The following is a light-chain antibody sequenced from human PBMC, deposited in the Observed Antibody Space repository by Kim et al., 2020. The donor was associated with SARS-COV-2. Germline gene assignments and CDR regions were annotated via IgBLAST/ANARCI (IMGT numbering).Light chain of an antibody. J-gene: IGLJ2*01. CDR2: GKN. CDR1: SLRRYY. Sequence: VALGQTVRITCQGDSLRRYYASWYQQKPGQAPVLVIYGKNNRPSGIPDRFSGSSSGNTASLTITGAQAEEEADYYCKSRDSSGKEVFGGGTKLTVL. V-gene: IGLV3-19*01. CDR3: KSRDSSGKEV.